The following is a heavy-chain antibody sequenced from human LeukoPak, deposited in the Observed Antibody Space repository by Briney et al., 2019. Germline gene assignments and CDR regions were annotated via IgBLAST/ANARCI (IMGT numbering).Heavy chain of an antibody. J-gene: IGHJ4*02. V-gene: IGHV1-46*01. Sequence: ASVKVSCKASGYTFTGYYMHWVRQAPGQGLEWMGIINPSGGSTTYSRKFQGRVTMTRDTSTSTVYMDLSSLRSEDTAVYYCARPSSWYGGFDYWGQGTLVTVSS. D-gene: IGHD6-13*01. CDR1: GYTFTGYY. CDR2: INPSGGST. CDR3: ARPSSWYGGFDY.